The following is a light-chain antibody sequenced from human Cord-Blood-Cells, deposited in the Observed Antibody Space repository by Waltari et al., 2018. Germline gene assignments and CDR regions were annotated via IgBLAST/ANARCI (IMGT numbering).Light chain of an antibody. J-gene: IGKJ1*01. V-gene: IGKV3-11*02. CDR1: QSVSSY. CDR2: DAS. CDR3: QLRSICPPT. Sequence: IDLIPFPATLTLTPQERATFPSRTSQSVSSYLAWYQQKPGQAPRLLIYDASNRATGIPASFSDSVSERDFTLTISSLAPEDFAVYYCQLRSICPPTFGQGTKVEIK.